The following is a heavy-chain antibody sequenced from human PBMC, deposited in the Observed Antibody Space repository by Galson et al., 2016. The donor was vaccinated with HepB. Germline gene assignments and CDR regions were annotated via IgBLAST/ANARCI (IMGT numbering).Heavy chain of an antibody. D-gene: IGHD3-16*01. CDR1: GYNFARYW. CDR2: IYPGDSDT. CDR3: AGHPRGVDY. V-gene: IGHV5-51*01. Sequence: QSGAEVKKPGESLKISCTGSGYNFARYWIGWVRQMPGKGLEWIGIIYPGDSDTRYSPSFQGQVTISADKSINATYLHWSSLKASDTAMYYCAGHPRGVDYWGQGTPVTVSS. J-gene: IGHJ4*02.